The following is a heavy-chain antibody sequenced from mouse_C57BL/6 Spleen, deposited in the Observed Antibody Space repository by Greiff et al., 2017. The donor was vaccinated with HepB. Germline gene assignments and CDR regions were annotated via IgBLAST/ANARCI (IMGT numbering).Heavy chain of an antibody. J-gene: IGHJ4*01. CDR2: IYPGDGDT. D-gene: IGHD2-3*01. CDR3: ARVVTCYAMGY. CDR1: GYAFSTSW. Sequence: QVQLKESGPELVQPGASVKISCKASGYAFSTSWMNWVKQRPGKGLEWIGRIYPGDGDTTYNGKFKGKATLTADKSSSTASMQLSSLTSEDSAVYCGARVVTCYAMGYWAQGTSVSVSS. V-gene: IGHV1-82*01.